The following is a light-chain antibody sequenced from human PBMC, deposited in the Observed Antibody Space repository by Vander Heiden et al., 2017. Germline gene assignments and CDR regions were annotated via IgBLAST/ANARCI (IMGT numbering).Light chain of an antibody. V-gene: IGLV1-47*01. CDR1: NSNIGRNY. Sequence: QSVVTQSPSASGTPGQRVTISCSGTNSNIGRNYVLWYQQLPGAAPTLLIYQSHQRPSGVPDRFSASKSGTSASLAISGLRSEDEADYYCATWDDSLVAWVFGGGTKLTVL. CDR3: ATWDDSLVAWV. CDR2: QSH. J-gene: IGLJ3*02.